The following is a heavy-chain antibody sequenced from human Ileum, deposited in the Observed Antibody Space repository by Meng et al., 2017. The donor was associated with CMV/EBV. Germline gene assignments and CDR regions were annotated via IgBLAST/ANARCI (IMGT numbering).Heavy chain of an antibody. CDR3: ARGYGGIFDY. CDR1: GGSISSNSYY. CDR2: IYYSGST. Sequence: QLQLQESGPGLVKPSETLSLTCAVSGGSISSNSYYWGWIRQPPGKGLEWIANIYYSGSTYYNPSLKSRVTISVDASKNQFSLKLSSVTAADTAVYYCARGYGGIFDYWGQGTLVTVSS. V-gene: IGHV4-39*07. J-gene: IGHJ4*02. D-gene: IGHD4-23*01.